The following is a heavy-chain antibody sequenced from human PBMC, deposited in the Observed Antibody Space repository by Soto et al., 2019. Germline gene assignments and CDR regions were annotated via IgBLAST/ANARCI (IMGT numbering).Heavy chain of an antibody. J-gene: IGHJ4*02. CDR1: GYAFTWFN. Sequence: ASVKVSCKASGYAFTWFNIHWVRQATGQGLEWMGWMNADSGNTRYAQKFQGRVTMTRNTSISTAYMELRSLRSDDTAMYYCARSAIQHSSFWSRYFDYWGQ. V-gene: IGHV1-8*01. D-gene: IGHD6-13*01. CDR3: ARSAIQHSSFWSRYFDY. CDR2: MNADSGNT.